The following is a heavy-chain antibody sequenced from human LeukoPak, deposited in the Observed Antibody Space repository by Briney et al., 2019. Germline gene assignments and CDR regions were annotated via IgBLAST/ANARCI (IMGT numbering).Heavy chain of an antibody. D-gene: IGHD3-10*01. Sequence: GGSLRLSCAASGFTFSDYYMSWIRQAPGKGLEWVSYISSSSSHTNCADSVKGRFTISRDNAKNSLYLQMNSLRAEDTAVYYCARSPGSLRWFDPWGQGTLVTVSS. V-gene: IGHV3-11*06. CDR3: ARSPGSLRWFDP. CDR1: GFTFSDYY. J-gene: IGHJ5*02. CDR2: ISSSSSHT.